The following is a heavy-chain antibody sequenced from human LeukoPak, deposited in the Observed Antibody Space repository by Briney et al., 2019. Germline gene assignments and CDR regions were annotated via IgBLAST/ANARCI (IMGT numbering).Heavy chain of an antibody. V-gene: IGHV3-23*01. CDR2: ISGSGCIT. Sequence: ISGSGCITYYADSVKRRFTISRDNSKNTLYLQMNSLRAEDTAVYYCARDRCSGGSCYFDYWGQGTLVTVSS. CDR3: ARDRCSGGSCYFDY. J-gene: IGHJ4*02. D-gene: IGHD2-15*01.